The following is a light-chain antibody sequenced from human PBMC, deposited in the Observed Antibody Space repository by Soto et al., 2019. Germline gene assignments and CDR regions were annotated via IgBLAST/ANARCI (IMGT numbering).Light chain of an antibody. CDR2: DAS. Sequence: IVLTKTPGTLSLSPGKRATLSCRASQSVSSYLAWYQQKPGQAPRLLIYDASNRATGTPARFSGSGSGTDFTLTISSLEPEDFAVYYCQQRSNWPRTFGQGTKVDIK. V-gene: IGKV3-11*01. J-gene: IGKJ1*01. CDR1: QSVSSY. CDR3: QQRSNWPRT.